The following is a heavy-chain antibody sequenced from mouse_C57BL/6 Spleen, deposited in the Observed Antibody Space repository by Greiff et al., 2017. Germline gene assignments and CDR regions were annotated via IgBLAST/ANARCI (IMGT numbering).Heavy chain of an antibody. CDR1: GYTFTTYN. Sequence: VKLVESGPELVKPGASVKLSCKASGYTFTTYNMNWVKQRHGQGLEWIGGIYPRDGSTKYNEKFKGKATLTVDTSSSTAYMELHSLTSEDSAVYFGANCVRARCYFDDWGKGTTVTVSS. CDR2: IYPRDGST. CDR3: ANCVRARCYFDD. V-gene: IGHV1-85*01. J-gene: IGHJ1*03.